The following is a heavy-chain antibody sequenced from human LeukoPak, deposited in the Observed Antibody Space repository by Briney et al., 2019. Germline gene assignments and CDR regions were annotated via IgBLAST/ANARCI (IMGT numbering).Heavy chain of an antibody. CDR3: AKDLSSSWFY. V-gene: IGHV3-23*01. D-gene: IGHD6-13*01. CDR1: GFTFSSYS. J-gene: IGHJ4*02. CDR2: ISGSGGST. Sequence: PGESLRLSCAASGFTFSSYSMNWVRQAPGKGLEWVSAISGSGGSTYYADSVKGRFTISRDNSKNTLYLQMNSLRAEDTAVYYCAKDLSSSWFYWGQGTLVTVSS.